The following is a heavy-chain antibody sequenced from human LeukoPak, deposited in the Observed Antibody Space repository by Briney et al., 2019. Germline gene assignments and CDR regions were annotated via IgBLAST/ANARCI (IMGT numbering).Heavy chain of an antibody. D-gene: IGHD2-15*01. V-gene: IGHV3-7*01. CDR2: IKEDGREK. CDR1: GFRFSDYW. CDR3: ARGWGEKGYCRGGTCNNPQFDY. J-gene: IGHJ4*02. Sequence: GGSLRLSCEATGFRFSDYWMTWVRQAPGKGLEWVGNIKEDGREKYYVDSVKGRFTLSKDNAKNSVYLQMNSLGAEDTAVYYCARGWGEKGYCRGGTCNNPQFDYWGQGILVTVSS.